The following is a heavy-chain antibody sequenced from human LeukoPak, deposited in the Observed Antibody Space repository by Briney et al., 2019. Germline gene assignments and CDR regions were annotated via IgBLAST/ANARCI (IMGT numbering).Heavy chain of an antibody. CDR3: ARAEREWYEILTGYLIPEHSYYYYMDV. V-gene: IGHV1-18*01. CDR2: ISAYNGNT. CDR1: GGTFSSYA. J-gene: IGHJ6*03. D-gene: IGHD3-9*01. Sequence: GASVKVSCKASGGTFSSYAISWVRQAPGQGLEWMGWISAYNGNTNYAQSLQGRITMTTDTSTTTAYMELRSLRSDDTAVYYCARAEREWYEILTGYLIPEHSYYYYMDVWGEGTTVTVSS.